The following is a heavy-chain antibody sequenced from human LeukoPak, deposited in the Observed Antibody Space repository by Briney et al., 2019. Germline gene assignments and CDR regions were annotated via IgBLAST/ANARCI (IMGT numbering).Heavy chain of an antibody. Sequence: PGGSLRLSCAASGFTFSSYWMSWVRQAPGKGLEWVASIKQGGSDKYYVDSVKGRFTISRDNAKNSLCLQMNSLRAEDTAVYYCARVPASSPGDAFDIWGQGAMVTVSS. V-gene: IGHV3-7*01. CDR1: GFTFSSYW. J-gene: IGHJ3*02. D-gene: IGHD6-13*01. CDR3: ARVPASSPGDAFDI. CDR2: IKQGGSDK.